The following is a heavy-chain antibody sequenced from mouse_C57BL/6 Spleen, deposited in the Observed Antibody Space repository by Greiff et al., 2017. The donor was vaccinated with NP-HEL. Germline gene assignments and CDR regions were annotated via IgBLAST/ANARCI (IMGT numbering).Heavy chain of an antibody. CDR2: IDPSDSET. CDR1: GYTFTSYW. D-gene: IGHD1-1*01. J-gene: IGHJ2*01. V-gene: IGHV1-52*01. CDR3: ARGTTVVPSGVFDY. Sequence: VQLQQPGAELVRPGSSVKLSCKASGYTFTSYWMHWVKQRPIQGLEWIGNIDPSDSETHYNQKFKDKATLTVDKSSSTAYMQLSSLTSEDSAVYYCARGTTVVPSGVFDYWGQGTTLTVSS.